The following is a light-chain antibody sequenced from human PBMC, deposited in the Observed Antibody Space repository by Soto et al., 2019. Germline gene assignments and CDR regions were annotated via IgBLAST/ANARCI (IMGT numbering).Light chain of an antibody. J-gene: IGKJ2*01. CDR3: QQGSIWPQEYT. CDR2: AAT. CDR1: QRISSS. V-gene: IGKV3-11*01. Sequence: EIVLTQSPATLSLSPGERATLSCRASQRISSSLVWYQQKPGQAPRLLIYAATNRATGIPARFSGSGSGADFTLTITRVEPEDFAVYYCQQGSIWPQEYTCGQGTKLEIK.